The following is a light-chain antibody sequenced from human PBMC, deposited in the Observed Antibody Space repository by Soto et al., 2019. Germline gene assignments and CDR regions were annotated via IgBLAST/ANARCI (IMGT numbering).Light chain of an antibody. J-gene: IGKJ2*01. CDR1: QSVNNN. CDR2: GAS. Sequence: EIILTQSPASLSVSPGERATLSCRASQSVNNNLAWYQQKRGQAPRLLIYGASTRATGIPGRFRGSGSGTAFTLTITSLQSEDFAVYFCQQYNNCPPDTFGQGTKLEIK. V-gene: IGKV3-15*01. CDR3: QQYNNCPPDT.